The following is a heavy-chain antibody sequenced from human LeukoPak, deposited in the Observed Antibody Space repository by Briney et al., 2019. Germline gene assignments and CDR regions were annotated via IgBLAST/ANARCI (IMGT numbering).Heavy chain of an antibody. D-gene: IGHD2-2*01. CDR1: GFTFSTYN. J-gene: IGHJ4*02. V-gene: IGHV3-48*01. Sequence: GGSQRLSCAASGFTFSTYNINWVCQAPGKGLGWVSYISSSSSTKCYAASVKGRFTVSRDDAKFSLYLQINSLRVEVTAVYYCARGRWFCSRTTCLNSFDYWGQGTLITVSA. CDR2: ISSSSSTK. CDR3: ARGRWFCSRTTCLNSFDY.